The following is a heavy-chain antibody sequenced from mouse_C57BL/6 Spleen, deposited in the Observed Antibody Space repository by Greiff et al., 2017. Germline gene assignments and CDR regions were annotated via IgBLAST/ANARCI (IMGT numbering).Heavy chain of an antibody. Sequence: VKLMESGAELARPGASVKMSCKASGYTFTSYTMHWVKQRPGQGLEWIGYINPSSGYTKYNQKFKDKATLTADKSSSTAYMQLSSLTSEDSAVYYCAREDAYYFDYWGQGTTLTVSS. J-gene: IGHJ2*01. CDR2: INPSSGYT. CDR1: GYTFTSYT. V-gene: IGHV1-4*01. CDR3: AREDAYYFDY.